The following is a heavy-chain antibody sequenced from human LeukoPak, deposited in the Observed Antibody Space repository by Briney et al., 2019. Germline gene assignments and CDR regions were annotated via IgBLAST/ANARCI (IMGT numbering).Heavy chain of an antibody. CDR3: ARDRGYGGYNYYYGMDV. J-gene: IGHJ6*02. CDR2: IKQDGSEK. D-gene: IGHD4-23*01. CDR1: GFTFSSYW. V-gene: IGHV3-7*01. Sequence: GGSLRLSCAASGFTFSSYWMSWVRQAPGKGLEWVANIKQDGSEKYYVDSVKGRFTISRDNAKNSLYLQMNSLRAEDTAVYYCARDRGYGGYNYYYGMDVWGQGTTVTVSS.